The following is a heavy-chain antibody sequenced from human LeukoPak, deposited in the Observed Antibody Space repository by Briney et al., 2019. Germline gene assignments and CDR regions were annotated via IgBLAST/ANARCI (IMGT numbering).Heavy chain of an antibody. J-gene: IGHJ4*02. V-gene: IGHV4-59*08. Sequence: SETLSLTCTVSGGSISSYYWSWIRQPPGKGLEWIGYIYYSGSTNYNPSLKSRVTISVDTSKNHFSLKLSSVTAADTAVYYCAGHYLSDYSSAWYLDYWGQGTLVTVSS. CDR3: AGHYLSDYSSAWYLDY. CDR2: IYYSGST. CDR1: GGSISSYY. D-gene: IGHD6-19*01.